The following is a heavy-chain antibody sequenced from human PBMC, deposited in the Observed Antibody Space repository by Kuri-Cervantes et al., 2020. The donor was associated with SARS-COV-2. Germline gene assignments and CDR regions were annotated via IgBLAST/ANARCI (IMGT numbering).Heavy chain of an antibody. CDR3: ASGGYSSSWYSDY. V-gene: IGHV3-21*01. CDR1: GFTFSSYS. D-gene: IGHD6-13*01. Sequence: GESLKISCAASGFTFSSYSMNWVRQAPGKGLEWVSSISSSSSYIYYADSVKGRFTISRDNAKNSLYLQMNSLRAEDTAVYYCASGGYSSSWYSDYWGQGTLVTVSS. CDR2: ISSSSSYI. J-gene: IGHJ4*02.